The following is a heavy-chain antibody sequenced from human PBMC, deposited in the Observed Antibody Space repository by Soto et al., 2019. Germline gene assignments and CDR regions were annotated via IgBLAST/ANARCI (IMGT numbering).Heavy chain of an antibody. CDR2: MYYTGRS. Sequence: QVQLQEPGPGLVKPSQTLSLTCTVSGGAISSGGYYWSWIRQYPGKGLEWIGYMYYTGRSYYNPSLKRRVTISIDTSKNQFSLKLNSVTAADTAVYSCARTGGYCSGGACYPHYLDYWAQGTLVTVSS. CDR1: GGAISSGGYY. J-gene: IGHJ4*02. V-gene: IGHV4-31*03. D-gene: IGHD2-15*01. CDR3: ARTGGYCSGGACYPHYLDY.